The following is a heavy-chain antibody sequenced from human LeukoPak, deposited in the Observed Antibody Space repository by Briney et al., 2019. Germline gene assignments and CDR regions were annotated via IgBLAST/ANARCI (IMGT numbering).Heavy chain of an antibody. V-gene: IGHV1-69*01. Sequence: SVKVSCKASGGAFSSYAISWVRRAPGQGLEWMGGIIPIFGTANYAQKFQGRVTITADESTSTAYMELSSLRSEDTAVYYCARVPAGYCSSTSCYAFDIWGQGTMVTVSS. D-gene: IGHD2-2*01. J-gene: IGHJ3*02. CDR2: IIPIFGTA. CDR1: GGAFSSYA. CDR3: ARVPAGYCSSTSCYAFDI.